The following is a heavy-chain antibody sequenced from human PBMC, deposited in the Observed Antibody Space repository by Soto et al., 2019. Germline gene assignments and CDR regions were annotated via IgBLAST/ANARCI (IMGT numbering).Heavy chain of an antibody. CDR3: ARQSGTIFGAPNNWFDP. Sequence: GRSLRLSCAASGFTFSSYSMHWVLQAPGKGLEWVAVISYDGSNKYYADSVKGRFTISRDNSKNTLYLQMNSLRAEETAVYYCARQSGTIFGAPNNWFDPWGQGTLVTVSS. CDR2: ISYDGSNK. J-gene: IGHJ5*02. CDR1: GFTFSSYS. D-gene: IGHD3-3*01. V-gene: IGHV3-30-3*01.